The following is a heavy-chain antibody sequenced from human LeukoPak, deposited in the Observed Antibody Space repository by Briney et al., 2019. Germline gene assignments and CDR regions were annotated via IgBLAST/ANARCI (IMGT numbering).Heavy chain of an antibody. CDR1: GFTFSHYA. V-gene: IGHV3-23*01. J-gene: IGHJ4*02. D-gene: IGHD4-17*01. CDR2: MSGSGEST. CDR3: ARFRLFGDYAGLLDY. Sequence: GGSLSLSCAASGFTFSHYAMSWVGQAPGQGLEWVSGMSGSGESTYYVDSVRDRFTISRDSSKNTVFLQMNSLRAEDTALYYCARFRLFGDYAGLLDYWGQGTLVTVSS.